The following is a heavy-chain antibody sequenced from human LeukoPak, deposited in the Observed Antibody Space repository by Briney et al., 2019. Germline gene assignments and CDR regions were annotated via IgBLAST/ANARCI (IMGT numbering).Heavy chain of an antibody. J-gene: IGHJ5*02. CDR2: IIPIFGTA. Sequence: ASVKVSCKASGGTFSSYAISWVRQAPGQGLEWMGGIIPIFGTANYAQKFQGRVTITTDESTSTAYMELSSLRSEDTAVYYCARGSVTVRGFDPWGQGTLVTVSS. CDR1: GGTFSSYA. D-gene: IGHD4-17*01. V-gene: IGHV1-69*05. CDR3: ARGSVTVRGFDP.